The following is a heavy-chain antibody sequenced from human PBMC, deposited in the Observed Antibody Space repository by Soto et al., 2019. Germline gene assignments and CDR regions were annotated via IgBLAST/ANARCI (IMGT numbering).Heavy chain of an antibody. J-gene: IGHJ3*02. D-gene: IGHD3-9*01. CDR1: GFTFSSYG. Sequence: PGGSLRLSCAASGFTFSSYGMHWVRQAPGKGLEWVAVIWYDGSNKYYADSVKGRFTISRDNSKNTLYLQMNSLRAEDTAVYYCARDPILRYFDWLTNNDAFDIWGQGTMVTVSS. CDR2: IWYDGSNK. CDR3: ARDPILRYFDWLTNNDAFDI. V-gene: IGHV3-33*01.